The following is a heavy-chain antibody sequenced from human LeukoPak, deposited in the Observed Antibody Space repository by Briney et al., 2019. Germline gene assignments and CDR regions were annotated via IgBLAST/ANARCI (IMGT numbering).Heavy chain of an antibody. J-gene: IGHJ4*02. CDR2: MSNDGSLR. CDR1: GFTFSSYG. Sequence: GGSLRLSCAASGFTFSSYGMHWIRQAPGKGLEWVAVMSNDGSLRYHADSVKGRFTISRDNSKNTLYLQMNSLRSDDTAVNYCATSLAIAAPGPFDCWGLGTLVTVSS. CDR3: ATSLAIAAPGPFDC. V-gene: IGHV3-30*03. D-gene: IGHD6-13*01.